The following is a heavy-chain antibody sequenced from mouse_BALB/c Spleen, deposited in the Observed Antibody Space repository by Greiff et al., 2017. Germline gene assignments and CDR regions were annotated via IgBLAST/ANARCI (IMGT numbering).Heavy chain of an antibody. CDR2: ISSGGST. Sequence: EVKLVESGGGLVKPGGSLKLSCAASGFIFSSYAMSWVRQTPEKRLEWVASISSGGSTYYQDSVKGRFTISRDNARNILYLQMSSLRSEDTAMYYCARGGVRREGYAMDYWGQGTSVTVSS. D-gene: IGHD2-14*01. V-gene: IGHV5-6-5*01. J-gene: IGHJ4*01. CDR1: GFIFSSYA. CDR3: ARGGVRREGYAMDY.